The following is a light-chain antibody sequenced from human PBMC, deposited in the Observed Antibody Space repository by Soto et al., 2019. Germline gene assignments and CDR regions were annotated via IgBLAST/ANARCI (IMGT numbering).Light chain of an antibody. CDR3: SSYRSRTTYV. V-gene: IGLV2-18*02. J-gene: IGLJ1*01. Sequence: ALTQPPSVSGSPGQSVTISCTGTSSDVGSYDRVSWYQQSPGTAPKLVIYEVTNRPSGVPDRFSGSKSGSTAFLTISGLQAEDEAEYYCSSYRSRTTYVFGTGTKVTVL. CDR2: EVT. CDR1: SSDVGSYDR.